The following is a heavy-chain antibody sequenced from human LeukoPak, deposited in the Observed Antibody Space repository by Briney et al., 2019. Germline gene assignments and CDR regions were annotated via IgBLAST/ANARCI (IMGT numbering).Heavy chain of an antibody. V-gene: IGHV4-59*08. CDR1: GGSISSYY. CDR2: IYYSGNT. Sequence: SETLSLTCTVSGGSISSYYWSWIRQPPGKGLEWVGYIYYSGNTNYNPSLKSRITISVDTSKNQFSLKLSSVTAADTAVYYCARHRPSLGIAVAGRAPNFDYWGQGTLVTVSS. J-gene: IGHJ4*02. CDR3: ARHRPSLGIAVAGRAPNFDY. D-gene: IGHD6-19*01.